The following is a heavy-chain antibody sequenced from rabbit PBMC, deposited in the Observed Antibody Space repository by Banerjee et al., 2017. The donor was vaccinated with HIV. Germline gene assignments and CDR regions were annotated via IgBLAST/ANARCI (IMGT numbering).Heavy chain of an antibody. CDR3: ARDQPGDGVSVHAL. CDR1: GIDFSSYYY. CDR2: IDAGSSGFT. Sequence: QSLEESGGDLVKPGASLTLTCTASGIDFSSYYYMGWVRQVPGKGLEWIACIDAGSSGFTWYANWAKGRFPISKATATTVILQMTSRTTADTATYFCARDQPGDGVSVHALWGHGTLVTVS. V-gene: IGHV1S40*01. D-gene: IGHD2-1*01. J-gene: IGHJ6*01.